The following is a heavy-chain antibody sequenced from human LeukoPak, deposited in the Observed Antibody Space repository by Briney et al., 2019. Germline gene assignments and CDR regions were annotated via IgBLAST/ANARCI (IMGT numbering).Heavy chain of an antibody. CDR3: ASGGNYYYGSGSYYAPAYYYYYMDV. V-gene: IGHV4-39*07. Sequence: SETLSLTCTVSGGSISSSSYYWGWIRQPPRKGLEWIGSIYYSGSTYYNPSLKSRVTISVDTSKNQFSLKLSSVTAADTAVYYCASGGNYYYGSGSYYAPAYYYYYMDVWGKGTTVTVSS. CDR2: IYYSGST. D-gene: IGHD3-10*01. J-gene: IGHJ6*03. CDR1: GGSISSSSYY.